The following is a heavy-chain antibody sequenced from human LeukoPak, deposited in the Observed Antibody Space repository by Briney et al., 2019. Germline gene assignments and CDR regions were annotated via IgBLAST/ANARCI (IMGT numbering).Heavy chain of an antibody. CDR1: GYSFTSYW. D-gene: IGHD3-22*01. CDR3: ARQELYYYDSSGYYHDAFEI. Sequence: GESLKISCKGSGYSFTSYWIGWVRQLPGKGLEWMGIIYPGDSDTRYSPSFQGQVTISADKSISTAYLQWSSLKASDTAMYYCARQELYYYDSSGYYHDAFEIWGQGTWSPSLQ. V-gene: IGHV5-51*01. J-gene: IGHJ3*02. CDR2: IYPGDSDT.